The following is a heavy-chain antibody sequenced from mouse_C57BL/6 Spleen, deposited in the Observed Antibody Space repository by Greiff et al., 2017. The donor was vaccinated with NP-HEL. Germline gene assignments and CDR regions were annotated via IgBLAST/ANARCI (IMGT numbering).Heavy chain of an antibody. D-gene: IGHD1-1*01. J-gene: IGHJ1*03. CDR1: GYAFSSSW. CDR3: ARNYGSSYGYFDV. Sequence: VQRVESGPELVKPGASVKISCKASGYAFSSSWMNWVKQRPGKGLEWIGRIYPGDGDTNYNGKFKGKATLTADKSSSTAYMQLSSLTSEDSAVYFCARNYGSSYGYFDVWGTGTTVTVSS. CDR2: IYPGDGDT. V-gene: IGHV1-82*01.